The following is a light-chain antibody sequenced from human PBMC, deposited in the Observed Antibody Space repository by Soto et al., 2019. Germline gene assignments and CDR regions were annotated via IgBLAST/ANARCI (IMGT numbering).Light chain of an antibody. CDR3: SSYTGSNTLV. Sequence: QSVLTQPASVSGSPGQSITISCTGTSSDVAGYNYVSWYQQHPGKAPKVMIFDVTNRPSGVSNRFSGSKSGNTASLTISGLQAEDEAHYYCSSYTGSNTLVFGGGTKLTVL. CDR2: DVT. J-gene: IGLJ2*01. V-gene: IGLV2-14*03. CDR1: SSDVAGYNY.